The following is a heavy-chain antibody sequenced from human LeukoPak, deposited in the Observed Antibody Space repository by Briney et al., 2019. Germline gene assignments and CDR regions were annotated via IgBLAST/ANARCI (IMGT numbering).Heavy chain of an antibody. CDR2: ISAYNGNT. V-gene: IGHV1-18*01. CDR3: ATESYCGGDCSIRYCQP. Sequence: PRASVKVSCKASGYTFTSYGISWVRQAPGQGLEWMGWISAYNGNTNYAQKLQGRVTMTTDTSTSTAYTEMRRLRYDDTAVYYCATESYCGGDCSIRYCQPWGQGTLVTVSS. D-gene: IGHD2-21*02. J-gene: IGHJ1*01. CDR1: GYTFTSYG.